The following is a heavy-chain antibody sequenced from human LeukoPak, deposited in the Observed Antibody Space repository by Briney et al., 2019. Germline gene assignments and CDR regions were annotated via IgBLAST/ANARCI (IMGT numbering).Heavy chain of an antibody. CDR1: GFTFSSYA. CDR3: ASHVLLW. J-gene: IGHJ6*02. CDR2: ISYDGSNK. D-gene: IGHD3-10*01. V-gene: IGHV3-30*04. Sequence: QPGRSLRLSCAASGFTFSSYAMHWVRQAPGKGLEWVAVISYDGSNKYYADSVKGRFTISRDNSKNTLYLQMNSLRAEDTAVYYCASHVLLWGGQGTTVTVSS.